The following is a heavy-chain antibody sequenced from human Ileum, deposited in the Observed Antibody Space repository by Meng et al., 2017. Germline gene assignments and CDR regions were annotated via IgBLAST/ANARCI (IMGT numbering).Heavy chain of an antibody. CDR1: GFTLSDHY. J-gene: IGHJ3*01. D-gene: IGHD1-26*01. CDR3: TRGYSGTYIYAFDV. V-gene: IGHV3-72*01. CDR2: SGNRANSYTT. Sequence: GESLKISCAASGFTLSDHYMDWVRQAPGKGPEWVGRSGNRANSYTTEYAASVKGRFTISRDDSKNSLYLQMNSLKTEDTAVYYCTRGYSGTYIYAFDVWGQGTMVTVSS.